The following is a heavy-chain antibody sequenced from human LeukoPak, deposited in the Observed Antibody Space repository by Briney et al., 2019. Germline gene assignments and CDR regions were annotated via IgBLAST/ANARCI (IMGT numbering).Heavy chain of an antibody. CDR2: IIPILGIA. J-gene: IGHJ4*02. CDR3: ARAPRPNYYYDSSGYYRG. V-gene: IGHV1-69*02. D-gene: IGHD3-22*01. CDR1: GGTFSSYT. Sequence: SVTVSCKASGGTFSSYTISWVRQAPGQGLEWMGRIIPILGIANYAQKFQGRVTITADKSTSTAYMELSSLRSEDTAVYYCARAPRPNYYYDSSGYYRGWGQGTLVTVSS.